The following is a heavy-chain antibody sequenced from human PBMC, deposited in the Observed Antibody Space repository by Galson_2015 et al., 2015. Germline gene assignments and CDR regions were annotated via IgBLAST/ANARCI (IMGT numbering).Heavy chain of an antibody. CDR1: GGSFSGYY. V-gene: IGHV4-34*01. D-gene: IGHD3-10*01. CDR2: INHSGST. Sequence: LTCAVYGGSFSGYYWSWIRQPPGKGLEWIGEINHSGSTNYNPSLKSRVTISVDTSKNQFSLKLSSVTAADTAVYYCASRSGSYYGILGYWGQGTLVTVSS. CDR3: ASRSGSYYGILGY. J-gene: IGHJ4*02.